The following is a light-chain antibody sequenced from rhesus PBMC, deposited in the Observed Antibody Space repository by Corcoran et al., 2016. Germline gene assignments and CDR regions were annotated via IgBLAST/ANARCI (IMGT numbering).Light chain of an antibody. CDR3: MQGTHLPYS. V-gene: IGKV2S8*01. J-gene: IGKJ2*01. Sequence: VVMTQSPLSLPITPGQPASISCRSRQSLVHSDGKTYLNCLPQKPVQPPRRLIYQSSHRVSGVPERFSGGGAGTDFTLKISRVEAGDVGLYYCMQGTHLPYSFGQGTKVEIK. CDR2: QSS. CDR1: QSLVHSDGKTY.